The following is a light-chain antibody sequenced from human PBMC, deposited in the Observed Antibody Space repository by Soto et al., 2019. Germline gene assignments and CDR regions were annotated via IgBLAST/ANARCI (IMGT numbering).Light chain of an antibody. CDR3: QQRYNWPPLT. V-gene: IGKV3-11*01. CDR1: QTVGSF. J-gene: IGKJ4*01. Sequence: EIVLTQSPATLSLSPGERATLSCRASQTVGSFLAWYQHKPGQAPRLLIYNTSKRANGIPARFSGSGSGTDFTLTISSLEPEDFAVYYCQQRYNWPPLTFGGGPKVEMK. CDR2: NTS.